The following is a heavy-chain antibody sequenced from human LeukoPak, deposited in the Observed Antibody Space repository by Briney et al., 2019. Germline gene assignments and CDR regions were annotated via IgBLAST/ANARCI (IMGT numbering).Heavy chain of an antibody. Sequence: SETLSLTCTVSGGSISSYYWSWIRQPPGKGLEWIGYIYYSGSTNYNPSLKSRVTISVDTSKNQFSLKLSSVTAADTAVYYCARADSGYYSGAFDIWGQGTMVTVSS. CDR1: GGSISSYY. J-gene: IGHJ3*02. CDR2: IYYSGST. CDR3: ARADSGYYSGAFDI. V-gene: IGHV4-59*01. D-gene: IGHD3-22*01.